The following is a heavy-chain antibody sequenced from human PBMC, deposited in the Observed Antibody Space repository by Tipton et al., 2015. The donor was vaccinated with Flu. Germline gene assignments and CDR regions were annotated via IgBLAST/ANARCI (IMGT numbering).Heavy chain of an antibody. J-gene: IGHJ4*02. CDR1: GFTFSSFW. Sequence: SLRLSCVASGFTFSSFWMSWVRQAPGKGLEWVANIKQDGSERHYSDSLKGRHTISRDNAKNSLYLQINNLRAEDTAVYYCARYRVGGWDYWGQGTLVTVSS. CDR2: IKQDGSER. V-gene: IGHV3-7*01. CDR3: ARYRVGGWDY. D-gene: IGHD3-16*01.